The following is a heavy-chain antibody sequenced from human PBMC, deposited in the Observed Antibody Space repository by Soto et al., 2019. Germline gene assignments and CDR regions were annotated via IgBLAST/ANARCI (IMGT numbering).Heavy chain of an antibody. CDR2: ISYSGNT. J-gene: IGHJ6*03. Sequence: QVQLQESGPGLVRPSETLSLTCTVSGDIINDDDWSWIRQPPGKGLEWIGYISYSGNTNYSPSLKSRVTISIDTSKNQISLRLSSVTAADTAIYYCARRIWTPGRQIGHYFYFMDVWGKGTTVTVSS. V-gene: IGHV4-59*08. CDR3: ARRIWTPGRQIGHYFYFMDV. CDR1: GDIINDDD. D-gene: IGHD3-9*01.